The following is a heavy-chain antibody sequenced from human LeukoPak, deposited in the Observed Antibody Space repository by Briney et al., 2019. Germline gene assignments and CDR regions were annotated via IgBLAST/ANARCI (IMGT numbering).Heavy chain of an antibody. J-gene: IGHJ3*02. D-gene: IGHD2-2*01. CDR2: IYYSGST. Sequence: SETLSLTCTVSDGSISSYYWSWIRQPPGKGLEWIGYIYYSGSTNYNPSLKSRVTISVDTSKNQFSLKLSSVTAADTAVYYCARDYQKNAFDIWGQGTMVTVSS. CDR3: ARDYQKNAFDI. CDR1: DGSISSYY. V-gene: IGHV4-59*01.